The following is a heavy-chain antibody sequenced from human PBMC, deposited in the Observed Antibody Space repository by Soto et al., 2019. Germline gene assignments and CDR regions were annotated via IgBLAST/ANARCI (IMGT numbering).Heavy chain of an antibody. CDR2: TIPILSMS. D-gene: IGHD3-10*01. V-gene: IGHV1-69*02. CDR3: ATSYGSGSQAFDN. CDR1: CDTFSSYT. Sequence: QVHLVQSGAELKKPGSSVRVSCKASCDTFSSYTINWVRQAPGLGLEWMGRTIPILSMSNYALKFQGRLTITADKSTSTAYMELSSLRSEDTAIYYCATSYGSGSQAFDNWGQGALVTVSS. J-gene: IGHJ4*02.